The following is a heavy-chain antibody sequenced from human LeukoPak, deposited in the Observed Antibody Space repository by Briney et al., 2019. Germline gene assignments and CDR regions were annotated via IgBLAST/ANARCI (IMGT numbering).Heavy chain of an antibody. CDR2: ISSSSSYI. CDR3: ARERPLLSYGGLFDY. J-gene: IGHJ4*02. CDR1: GFTFSSYS. Sequence: GGSLRLSCAASGFTFSSYSMNWVRQAPGKGPEWVSSISSSSSYIYYADSVKGRFTISRDNAKNSLYLQMISLRAEDTAVYYCARERPLLSYGGLFDYWGQGTLVTVSS. V-gene: IGHV3-21*01. D-gene: IGHD4-23*01.